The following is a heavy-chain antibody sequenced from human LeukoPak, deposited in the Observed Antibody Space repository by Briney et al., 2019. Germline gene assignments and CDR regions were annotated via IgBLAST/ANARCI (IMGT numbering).Heavy chain of an antibody. CDR2: IYYSGST. V-gene: IGHV4-59*13. CDR1: GGSISSYY. Sequence: SETLSLTCTVSGGSISSYYWSWIRQPPGKGLEWIGYIYYSGSTNYNPSLQSRVTISVDPPKNQLSLKLSSVTAAHTAVYYCARALGAIDDYWGQGTLVTVSS. D-gene: IGHD1-26*01. CDR3: ARALGAIDDY. J-gene: IGHJ4*02.